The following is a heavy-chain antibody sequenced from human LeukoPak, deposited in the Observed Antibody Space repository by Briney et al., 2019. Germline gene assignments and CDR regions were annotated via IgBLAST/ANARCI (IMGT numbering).Heavy chain of an antibody. J-gene: IGHJ4*02. Sequence: SETLPLTCAVSGYSISSSNWWGWIRQPPGKGLEWIGYIYYSGSTYYNPSLKSRVTMSVDTSKNQFSLKLSSVIAVDTAVYYCARRQTIDYYFDYWGQGTLVTVSS. CDR2: IYYSGST. CDR1: GYSISSSNW. D-gene: IGHD4/OR15-4a*01. V-gene: IGHV4-28*01. CDR3: ARRQTIDYYFDY.